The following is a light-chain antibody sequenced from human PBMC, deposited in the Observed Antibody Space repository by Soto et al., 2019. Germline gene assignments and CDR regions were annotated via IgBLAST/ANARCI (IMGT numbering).Light chain of an antibody. J-gene: IGLJ1*01. CDR3: SSYTSSSPYV. Sequence: QSALTQPASVSGSPGQSITISCTGTSSDVGGSNYVSWYQQHPGKAPKLIIFDVSHRPSGFSNRFSGSKSGNTASLTISGLQAEDEADYYCSSYTSSSPYVFGTGTKVTVL. CDR2: DVS. CDR1: SSDVGGSNY. V-gene: IGLV2-14*03.